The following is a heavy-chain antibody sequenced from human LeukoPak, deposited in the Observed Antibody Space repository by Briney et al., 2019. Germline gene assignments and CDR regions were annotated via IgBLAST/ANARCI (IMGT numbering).Heavy chain of an antibody. Sequence: ASVKVSCKASGYTLTSYGISWVRQAPGQGLEWMGWISAYNGNTNYAQKLQGRVTMTTDTSTSTAYMELRSLRSDDTAVYYCARAPSDIVVVTAIDYWGQGTLVTVSS. CDR1: GYTLTSYG. J-gene: IGHJ4*02. D-gene: IGHD2-21*02. CDR2: ISAYNGNT. V-gene: IGHV1-18*01. CDR3: ARAPSDIVVVTAIDY.